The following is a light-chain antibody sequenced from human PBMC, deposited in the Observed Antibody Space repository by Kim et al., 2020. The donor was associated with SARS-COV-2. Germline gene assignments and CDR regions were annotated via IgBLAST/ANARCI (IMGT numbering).Light chain of an antibody. Sequence: PVGTVPLTCGSSTGPVTSGHYPYWFQQKPGQAPKTLIYHTSNKHSWTPARFSASLLGGKAALTLSGAQPEDDAEYYCLLSYNGAILFGGGTQLTVL. CDR1: TGPVTSGHY. V-gene: IGLV7-46*01. CDR3: LLSYNGAIL. CDR2: HTS. J-gene: IGLJ2*01.